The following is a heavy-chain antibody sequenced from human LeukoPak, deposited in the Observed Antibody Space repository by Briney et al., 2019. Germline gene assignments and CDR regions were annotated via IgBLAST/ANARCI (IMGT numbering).Heavy chain of an antibody. CDR2: ISSSSSYI. J-gene: IGHJ4*02. D-gene: IGHD5-12*01. Sequence: KTGGSLRLSCAASGFTFSSYSMNRVRQAPGKGLEWVSSISSSSSYIYYADSVKGRFTISRDNAKNSLYLQMNSLRAEDTAVYYCARGEYSRYDTLFHYWGQGTLVTVSS. V-gene: IGHV3-21*01. CDR1: GFTFSSYS. CDR3: ARGEYSRYDTLFHY.